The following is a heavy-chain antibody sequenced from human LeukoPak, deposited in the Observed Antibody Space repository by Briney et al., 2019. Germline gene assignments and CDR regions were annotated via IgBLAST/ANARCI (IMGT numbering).Heavy chain of an antibody. CDR2: ISGSGGST. D-gene: IGHD3-22*01. CDR3: AKVQYYYDSSGYSDAFDI. Sequence: GGSLRLSCAASGFTFSSYAMSWVRQAPGKGLEWVSAISGSGGSTYYADSVKGRFTISRDNSKNTLYLQMNSLRAEDTAVYYCAKVQYYYDSSGYSDAFDIWGQGTMVTVSS. J-gene: IGHJ3*02. V-gene: IGHV3-23*01. CDR1: GFTFSSYA.